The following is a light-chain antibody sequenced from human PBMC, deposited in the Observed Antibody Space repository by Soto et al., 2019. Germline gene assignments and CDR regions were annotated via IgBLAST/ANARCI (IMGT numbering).Light chain of an antibody. CDR2: GAS. CDR3: QQGHNWPLT. J-gene: IGKJ2*01. Sequence: EIVMTQSPATLSLSPGERAALSCRASQSINSELAWYQQKPGQPPRRLIYGASTRATGVPARFTGSESGSEFTLTISGLQSEDFAVYYCQQGHNWPLTFGQGTRREI. CDR1: QSINSE. V-gene: IGKV3-15*01.